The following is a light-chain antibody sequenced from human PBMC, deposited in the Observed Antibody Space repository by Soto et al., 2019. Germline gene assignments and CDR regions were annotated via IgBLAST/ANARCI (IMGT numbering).Light chain of an antibody. CDR1: SSDVGAYNS. V-gene: IGLV2-23*01. CDR3: CSSAPESTYV. Sequence: QSVLAQPASVSGSPGQSVTISCTGTSSDVGAYNSVSWYQQHPDKAPQLMIYKGTQWPSGVSNRFSGSTSGNAASLTISGLQAGDEADYFCCSSAPESTYVFGTGTKLTVL. J-gene: IGLJ1*01. CDR2: KGT.